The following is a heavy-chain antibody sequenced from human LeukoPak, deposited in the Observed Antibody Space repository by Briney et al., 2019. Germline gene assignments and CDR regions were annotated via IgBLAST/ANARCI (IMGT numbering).Heavy chain of an antibody. Sequence: PGRSLRLSCAASGFTFSSYGMHWVRQAPGKGLEWVAVISYDGSNKYYADSVKGRFTISRDNSKNTLYLQMNSLRAEDTAVYYCAKDSGGDYYGSGKLRFAFDIWGQGTMVTVSS. V-gene: IGHV3-30*18. CDR3: AKDSGGDYYGSGKLRFAFDI. CDR1: GFTFSSYG. CDR2: ISYDGSNK. D-gene: IGHD3-10*01. J-gene: IGHJ3*02.